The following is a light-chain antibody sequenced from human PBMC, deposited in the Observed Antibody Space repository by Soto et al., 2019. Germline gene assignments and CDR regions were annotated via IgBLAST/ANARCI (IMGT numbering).Light chain of an antibody. J-gene: IGKJ1*01. CDR2: GAS. CDR1: QSVSSN. CDR3: QQYNNWPPWT. V-gene: IGKV3D-15*01. Sequence: ELVMTQSPATLSVSPGERATLSCRASQSVSSNLAWYQQKPGQAPRLLIYGASSRATGIPDRFSGSGSGTDFTLTISRLEPEDFAVYYCQQYNNWPPWTFGQGTKV.